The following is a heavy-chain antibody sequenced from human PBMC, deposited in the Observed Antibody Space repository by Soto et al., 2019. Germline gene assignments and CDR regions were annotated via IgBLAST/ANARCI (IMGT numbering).Heavy chain of an antibody. Sequence: PSETLSLTCTVSGGSISGYYWCWIRQPPGKGLEWIGYIYYSGSTNYNPSLKSRVTISVDTSKNQFSLKLSSVTAADTAVYYCARAGVRNTNGVCYDPWGQGTLVTVSS. CDR2: IYYSGST. V-gene: IGHV4-59*01. D-gene: IGHD2-8*01. CDR1: GGSISGYY. CDR3: ARAGVRNTNGVCYDP. J-gene: IGHJ5*02.